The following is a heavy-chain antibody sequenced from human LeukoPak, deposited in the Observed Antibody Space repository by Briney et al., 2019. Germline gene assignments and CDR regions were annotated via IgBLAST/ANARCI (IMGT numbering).Heavy chain of an antibody. CDR3: AKYYGSYYGGEDAFDI. V-gene: IGHV3-23*01. CDR2: ISGSGGST. D-gene: IGHD1-26*01. CDR1: GFTFSSYS. J-gene: IGHJ3*02. Sequence: SGGSLRLSCAASGFTFSSYSMNWVRHAPGKGLEWVSAISGSGGSTYYADSVKGRFTISRDNSKNTLYLQMNSLRAEDTAVYYCAKYYGSYYGGEDAFDIWGQGTMVTVSS.